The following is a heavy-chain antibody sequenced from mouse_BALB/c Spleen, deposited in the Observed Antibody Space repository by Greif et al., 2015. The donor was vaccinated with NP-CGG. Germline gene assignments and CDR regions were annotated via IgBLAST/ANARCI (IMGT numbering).Heavy chain of an antibody. V-gene: IGHV5-9-4*01. D-gene: IGHD2-14*01. Sequence: EVQGVESGGGLVKPGGSLKLSCAASGFTFSSYAMSWVRQSPEKRLEWVAEISSGGSYTYYPDTVTGRFTISRDNAKNTLYLEMSSLRSEDTAMYYCARGYRYFDYWGQGTTLTVSS. CDR1: GFTFSSYA. CDR3: ARGYRYFDY. J-gene: IGHJ2*01. CDR2: ISSGGSYT.